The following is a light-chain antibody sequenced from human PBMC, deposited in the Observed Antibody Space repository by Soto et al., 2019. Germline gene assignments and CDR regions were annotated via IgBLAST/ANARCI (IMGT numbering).Light chain of an antibody. CDR1: QSVSSK. Sequence: EMVMTHSPATLSVSPGESATLSCGASQSVSSKLAWYQQRPGQPPRLLIYGASIRATGIPARFSGSGSGTEFTLTISSLQSEDFAVYYCQQYNKWPLTFGGGTKVEIK. CDR3: QQYNKWPLT. J-gene: IGKJ4*01. CDR2: GAS. V-gene: IGKV3D-15*01.